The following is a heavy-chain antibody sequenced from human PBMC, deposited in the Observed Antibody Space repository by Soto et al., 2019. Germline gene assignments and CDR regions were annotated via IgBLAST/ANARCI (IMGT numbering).Heavy chain of an antibody. CDR1: GFTFSSYD. V-gene: IGHV3-13*01. J-gene: IGHJ6*02. CDR3: ARSRHTYYYYGMDV. Sequence: EVQLVESGGGLVQPGGSLRLSCAASGFTFSSYDMHWVRQATGKGLEWVSAIGTAGDTYYPGSVKGRFTISRENAKNSLDLQMNSLRAEDTAVYYCARSRHTYYYYGMDVWGQGTTVTVSS. CDR2: IGTAGDT.